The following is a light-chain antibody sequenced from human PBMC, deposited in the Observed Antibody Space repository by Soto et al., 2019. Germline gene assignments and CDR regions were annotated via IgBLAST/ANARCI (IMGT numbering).Light chain of an antibody. Sequence: EIVMTQFPATLSVSPGERATLSCRASQSVSSNLAWYQQKPGQAPRLLISGASTRATGIPARFSGSGSGTEFTLTISSLQSEDFVVYYCQQYNNWPPWTFGQGTKVEIK. V-gene: IGKV3-15*01. CDR2: GAS. J-gene: IGKJ1*01. CDR3: QQYNNWPPWT. CDR1: QSVSSN.